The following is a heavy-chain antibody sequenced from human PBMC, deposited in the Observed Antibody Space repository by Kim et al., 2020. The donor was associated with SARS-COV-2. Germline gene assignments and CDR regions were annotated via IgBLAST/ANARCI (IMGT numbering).Heavy chain of an antibody. CDR2: MNPNSGNT. Sequence: ASVKVSCKASGYTFTSYDINWVRQATGQGLEWMGWMNPNSGNTGYAQKFQGRVTMTRNTSISTAYIELSSLRSEDTAVYYGARGGRGYCTGGVCYNYYYYGMDVWGQGTTVTVSS. J-gene: IGHJ6*02. D-gene: IGHD2-8*02. CDR3: ARGGRGYCTGGVCYNYYYYGMDV. V-gene: IGHV1-8*01. CDR1: GYTFTSYD.